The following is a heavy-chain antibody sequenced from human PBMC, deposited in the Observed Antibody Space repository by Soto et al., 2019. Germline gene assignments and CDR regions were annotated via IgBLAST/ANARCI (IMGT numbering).Heavy chain of an antibody. D-gene: IGHD2-8*01. CDR3: ARDRGRDCTNGVCYDYYYYGMDV. CDR1: GYTFTSYG. CDR2: ISAYNGNT. J-gene: IGHJ6*02. Sequence: QVQLVQSGAEVKKPGASVKVSCKASGYTFTSYGISWVRQAPGQGLEWMGWISAYNGNTNYAQKLQGRVTMTTDTSTSTAYMELRSLRSDDTVVYYCARDRGRDCTNGVCYDYYYYGMDVWGQGTTVTVSS. V-gene: IGHV1-18*04.